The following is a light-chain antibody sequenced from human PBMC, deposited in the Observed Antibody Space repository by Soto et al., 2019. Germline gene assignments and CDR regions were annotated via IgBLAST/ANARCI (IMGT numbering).Light chain of an antibody. V-gene: IGKV3-20*01. CDR1: QSVASRN. CDR2: GTS. CDR3: QHFGNSLWT. Sequence: IVLTQSPGTLSVSPGERATLSCRASQSVASRNLAWYQQKSGQAPRLLIYGTSSRAVHTPDRFSGSGSGTDFTLTISGLEPEDFAVYYCQHFGNSLWTFGQGTKVDI. J-gene: IGKJ1*01.